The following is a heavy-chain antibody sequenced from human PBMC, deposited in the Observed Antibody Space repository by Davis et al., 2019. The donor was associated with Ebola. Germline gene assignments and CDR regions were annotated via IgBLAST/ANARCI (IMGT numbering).Heavy chain of an antibody. J-gene: IGHJ4*02. CDR2: INPSGGSP. CDR3: ARVGYQWNYRAFLDY. Sequence: ASVKVSCKASGYNFTTSYIYWVRQAPGQGLEWMGMINPSGGSPTNAQKFQGRVTMTRDTSTSTIYMEVTSLSSEDTAVYYCARVGYQWNYRAFLDYWGQGTLVTVSS. CDR1: GYNFTTSY. V-gene: IGHV1-46*01. D-gene: IGHD6-19*01.